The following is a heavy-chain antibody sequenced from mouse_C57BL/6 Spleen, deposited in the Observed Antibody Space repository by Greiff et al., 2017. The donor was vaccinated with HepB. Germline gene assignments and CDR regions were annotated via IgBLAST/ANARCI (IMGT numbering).Heavy chain of an antibody. J-gene: IGHJ2*01. CDR3: ARGHDGYYYFDY. D-gene: IGHD2-3*01. CDR1: GYTFTSYW. V-gene: IGHV1-55*01. Sequence: VQLQQPGAELVKPGASVKMSCKASGYTFTSYWITWVKQRPGQGLEWIGDIYPGSGSTNYNEKFKSKATLTVDTSSSTAYMQLSSLTSEDSAVYYCARGHDGYYYFDYWGQGTTLTVSS. CDR2: IYPGSGST.